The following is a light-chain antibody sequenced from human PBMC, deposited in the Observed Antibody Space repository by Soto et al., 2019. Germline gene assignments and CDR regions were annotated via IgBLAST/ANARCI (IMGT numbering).Light chain of an antibody. J-gene: IGKJ1*01. Sequence: DIQLTQSPPTLSASVGDRVTITCRASQSVGIWLAWDQHKPGKAPKVFVYGASSLETGVPSRFGGSGSATEFTLVINGLQADDSATYYCQQYFAYPLTFGQGTKVEVK. CDR1: QSVGIW. V-gene: IGKV1-5*01. CDR3: QQYFAYPLT. CDR2: GAS.